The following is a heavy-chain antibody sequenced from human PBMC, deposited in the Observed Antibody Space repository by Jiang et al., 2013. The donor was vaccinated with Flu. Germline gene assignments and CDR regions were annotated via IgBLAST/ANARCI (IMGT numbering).Heavy chain of an antibody. CDR3: AREEDYYDSSGYSTENGAFDI. CDR1: GGSISSGGYY. CDR2: IYYSGST. V-gene: IGHV4-31*03. Sequence: GLVKPSQTLSLTCTVSGGSISSGGYYWSWIRQHPGKGLEWIGYIYYSGSTYYNPSLKSRVTISVDTSKNQFSLKLSSVTAADTAVYYCAREEDYYDSSGYSTENGAFDIWGQGTMVTVSS. D-gene: IGHD3-22*01. J-gene: IGHJ3*02.